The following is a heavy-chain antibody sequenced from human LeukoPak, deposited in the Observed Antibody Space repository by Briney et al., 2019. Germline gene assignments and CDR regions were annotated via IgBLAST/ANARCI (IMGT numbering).Heavy chain of an antibody. CDR2: IIRIFGSA. V-gene: IGHV1-69*13. CDR3: ASGGWVGPTVHPPGYYYMDV. CDR1: GGTFSSYA. D-gene: IGHD1-26*01. Sequence: GASVKVSCKASGGTFSSYAISWVRQAPGQGLEWMGGIIRIFGSANYARKFQGRVTITADESTSTAYMELSGLRSEDTAVYYCASGGWVGPTVHPPGYYYMDVWGKGTTVTVSS. J-gene: IGHJ6*03.